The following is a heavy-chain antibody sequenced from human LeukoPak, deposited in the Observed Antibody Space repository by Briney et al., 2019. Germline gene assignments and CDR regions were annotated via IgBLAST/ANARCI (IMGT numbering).Heavy chain of an antibody. D-gene: IGHD6-6*01. J-gene: IGHJ4*02. CDR1: GFTFHDYA. V-gene: IGHV3-9*03. CDR3: TKGQSYSTSSWAFDY. CDR2: IDWNSDNI. Sequence: GGSLRLSCAASGFTFHDYAMHWVRHAPGEGREWVSSIDWNSDNIVYADSVKGRFTISRDNAKHSLYLQMNSLRAEDMALYYCTKGQSYSTSSWAFDYWGQGTLVTVSS.